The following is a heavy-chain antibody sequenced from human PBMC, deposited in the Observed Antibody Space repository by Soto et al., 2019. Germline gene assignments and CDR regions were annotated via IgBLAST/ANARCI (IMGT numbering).Heavy chain of an antibody. V-gene: IGHV2-70*11. Sequence: SGPTLVNPTQTLTLTCTFSGFSLSTSGMCVSWIRQPPGKALVWLARIDWDDDKYYSTSLKTRLTISKDTSNNQVVLTMTNMDPVDTATYYCARTRDDFWSGSYYFDYWGQGTLVTVSS. CDR3: ARTRDDFWSGSYYFDY. CDR2: IDWDDDK. CDR1: GFSLSTSGMC. J-gene: IGHJ4*02. D-gene: IGHD3-3*01.